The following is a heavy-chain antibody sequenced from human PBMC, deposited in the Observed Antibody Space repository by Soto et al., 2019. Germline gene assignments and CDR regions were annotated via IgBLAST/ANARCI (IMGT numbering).Heavy chain of an antibody. CDR1: GGSISSSSYY. Sequence: SETLSLTCTVSGGSISSSSYYWGWIRQPPGKGLEWIRSIYYSGSTYYNPSLKSRVTISVDTSKNQFSLKLRSVTAADTAVYYCARRSRWYYYGTASYYNLWLDPWGQGTLVTVSS. CDR2: IYYSGST. J-gene: IGHJ5*02. D-gene: IGHD3-10*01. V-gene: IGHV4-39*01. CDR3: ARRSRWYYYGTASYYNLWLDP.